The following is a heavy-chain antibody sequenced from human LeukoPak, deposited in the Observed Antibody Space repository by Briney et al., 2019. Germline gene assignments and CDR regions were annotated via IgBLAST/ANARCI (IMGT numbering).Heavy chain of an antibody. CDR2: ISSSSSYI. CDR3: ARVNIWKFVVPAAWNAFDI. D-gene: IGHD2-2*01. Sequence: GGSLRLSCAASGFTFSSYSMNWVRQAPGKGLEWVSSISSSSSYIYYADSVKGRFTISRDNAKNSLYLQMNSLRAEDTAVYCCARVNIWKFVVPAAWNAFDIWGQGTMVTVS. J-gene: IGHJ3*02. CDR1: GFTFSSYS. V-gene: IGHV3-21*01.